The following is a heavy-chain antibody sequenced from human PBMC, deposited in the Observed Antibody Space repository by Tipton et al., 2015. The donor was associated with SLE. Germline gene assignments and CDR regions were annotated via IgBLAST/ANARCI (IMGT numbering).Heavy chain of an antibody. V-gene: IGHV1-69*01. J-gene: IGHJ3*02. CDR1: GGSFTNYA. Sequence: QSGPEVKRPGSSVKVSCKASGGSFTNYAVSWVRQAPGQGLEWMGGIIPKFGKANSAQKFQGRATFSADESTNTVYMELNRLTSEDTATYYCARIEYYGSGLGNAFDIWGQGTMVIVSS. D-gene: IGHD3-10*01. CDR2: IIPKFGKA. CDR3: ARIEYYGSGLGNAFDI.